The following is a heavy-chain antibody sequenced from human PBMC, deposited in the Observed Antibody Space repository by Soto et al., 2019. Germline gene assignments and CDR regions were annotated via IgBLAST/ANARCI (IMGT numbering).Heavy chain of an antibody. J-gene: IGHJ6*02. V-gene: IGHV4-30-2*01. CDR1: VGSFSGGYS. CDR3: ARVPDV. Sequence: TSETLSLTCAVYVGSFSGGYSWTWIRQPPGKGLEWIGYIYHSGSTYYNPSLKSRVTISVDRSKNQFSLKLNSVTAADTAVYYCARVPDVWGQGTTVTVSS. CDR2: IYHSGST.